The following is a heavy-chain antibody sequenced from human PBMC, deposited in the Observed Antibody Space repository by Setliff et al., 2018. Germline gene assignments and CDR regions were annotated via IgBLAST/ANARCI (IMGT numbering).Heavy chain of an antibody. CDR2: LNPSSGDT. V-gene: IGHV1-8*02. Sequence: ASVKVSCKASGYPFTSYDIHWLRLTSGQGLEWMGWLNPSSGDTGFAPKLQGRVTVTRDTSINTANMELSRLTSEDTAVYYCARGRTRTSTIFGIVSLSPWGDGTTVTVSS. J-gene: IGHJ6*04. CDR3: ARGRTRTSTIFGIVSLSP. CDR1: GYPFTSYD. D-gene: IGHD3-3*01.